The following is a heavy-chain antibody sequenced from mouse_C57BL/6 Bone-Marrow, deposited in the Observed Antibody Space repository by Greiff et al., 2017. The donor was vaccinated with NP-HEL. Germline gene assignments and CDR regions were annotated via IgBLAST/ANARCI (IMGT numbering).Heavy chain of an antibody. V-gene: IGHV1-81*01. CDR3: ARSVYYDYDGYFDY. J-gene: IGHJ2*01. Sequence: VQLQQSGAELARPGASVKLSCTASGYTFTSYGISWVKQRTGQGLEWIGEIYPRSGNTYYNEKFKGKATLTADKSSSTAYMELRSLTSEDSAVYFCARSVYYDYDGYFDYWGQGTTLTVSS. D-gene: IGHD2-4*01. CDR1: GYTFTSYG. CDR2: IYPRSGNT.